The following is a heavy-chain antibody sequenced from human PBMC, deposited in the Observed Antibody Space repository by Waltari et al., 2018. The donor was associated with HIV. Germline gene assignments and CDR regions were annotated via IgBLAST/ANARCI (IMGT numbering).Heavy chain of an antibody. V-gene: IGHV7-4-1*02. CDR2: INTETGKP. D-gene: IGHD2-8*01. CDR1: GYTFTDFA. CDR3: ARLNLKNGHLPSY. J-gene: IGHJ4*02. Sequence: QVQLVQSGSELRTPGASVKVACQTSGYTFTDFALNWVRQAPGQGLQWMGWINTETGKPAYAQDFTGRFGISLDTSVSTTYLQISSLKAEDTAVYYCARLNLKNGHLPSYWGQGTLVTVSS.